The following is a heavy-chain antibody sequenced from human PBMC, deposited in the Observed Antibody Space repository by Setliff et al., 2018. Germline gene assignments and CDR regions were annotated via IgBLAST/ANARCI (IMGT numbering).Heavy chain of an antibody. CDR3: SKCSTWDNHYPHFEY. CDR2: ISGAGTTV. CDR1: GFRFSDLY. D-gene: IGHD6-13*01. V-gene: IGHV3-11*04. Sequence: GGSLRLSCAASGFRFSDLYMSWVRQVPGKGLEWLSKISGAGTTVYYADSVRGRFTISRDNAKNSLYLQMNSLRAEDSAVYYCSKCSTWDNHYPHFEYWGQGTLVTVSS. J-gene: IGHJ4*02.